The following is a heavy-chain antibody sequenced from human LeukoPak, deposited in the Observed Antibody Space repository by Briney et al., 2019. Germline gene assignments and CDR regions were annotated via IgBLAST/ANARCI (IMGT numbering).Heavy chain of an antibody. CDR2: IIPIFGTA. CDR1: GGTFSSYA. Sequence: ASVKVSCKASGGTFSSYAISWVRQAPGQGLEWMGGIIPIFGTANYAQKFQGRVTITADESTSTAYMELSSLRSEDTAVYYCATGVPYDSSGYYLPFDYWGQGTLVTVSS. J-gene: IGHJ4*02. CDR3: ATGVPYDSSGYYLPFDY. V-gene: IGHV1-69*13. D-gene: IGHD3-22*01.